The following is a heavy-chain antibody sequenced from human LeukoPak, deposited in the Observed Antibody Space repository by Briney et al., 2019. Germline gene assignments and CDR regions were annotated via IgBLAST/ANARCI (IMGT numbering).Heavy chain of an antibody. D-gene: IGHD4-11*01. J-gene: IGHJ4*02. CDR1: GGPISSSSYY. CDR2: IYYSGST. CDR3: AREPLDYSNYGD. V-gene: IGHV4-39*02. Sequence: PSETLSLTCTVSGGPISSSSYYWGWIRQPPGKGLEWIGSIYYSGSTYYNPSLKSRVTISVDTSKNQFSLKLSSVTAADTAVYYCAREPLDYSNYGDWGQGTLVTVSS.